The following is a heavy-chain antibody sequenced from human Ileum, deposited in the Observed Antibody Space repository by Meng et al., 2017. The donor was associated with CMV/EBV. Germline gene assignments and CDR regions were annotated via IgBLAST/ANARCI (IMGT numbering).Heavy chain of an antibody. CDR1: GGSISSGSYY. V-gene: IGHV4-61*02. CDR2: IYTSEST. D-gene: IGHD1-20*01. Sequence: QVTLRESGAGLVKPSQTLSLTCTVSGGSISSGSYYWSWIRQPAGKGLEWIGRIYTSESTNYNPSLKSRVAISVDTSKNQFSLKLSSVTATDTAVYYCAGGAITGTTEVPFDYWGQGTLVTVSS. J-gene: IGHJ4*02. CDR3: AGGAITGTTEVPFDY.